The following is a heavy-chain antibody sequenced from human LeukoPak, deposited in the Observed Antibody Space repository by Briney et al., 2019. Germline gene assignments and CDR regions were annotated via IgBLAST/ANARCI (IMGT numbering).Heavy chain of an antibody. Sequence: GGSLGLSCAASGLNFSVYYMTWIRQAPGNGLEWLSHISKTGTSIYYADSVRGRFTISRDNAKKSLHLHMNSLRAEDTAVYYCVAGVALDYWGQGALVTVSS. CDR1: GLNFSVYY. CDR2: ISKTGTSI. J-gene: IGHJ4*02. V-gene: IGHV3-11*01. D-gene: IGHD3-3*01. CDR3: VAGVALDY.